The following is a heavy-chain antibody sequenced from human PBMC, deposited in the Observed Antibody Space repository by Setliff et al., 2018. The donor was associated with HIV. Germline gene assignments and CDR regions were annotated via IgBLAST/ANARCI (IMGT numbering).Heavy chain of an antibody. CDR1: GYTFSDYY. D-gene: IGHD3-22*01. CDR3: ASQFGAYDSSGYEHDAFNT. Sequence: ASVKVSCKASGYTFSDYYIHWVRQTPGQRFEWMGRINPNTGGAKFAQKFQGGVTMTRDTSISTAYMELRRLRSDDTAVYYCASQFGAYDSSGYEHDAFNTWGQGTMVTVSS. J-gene: IGHJ3*02. CDR2: INPNTGGA. V-gene: IGHV1-2*06.